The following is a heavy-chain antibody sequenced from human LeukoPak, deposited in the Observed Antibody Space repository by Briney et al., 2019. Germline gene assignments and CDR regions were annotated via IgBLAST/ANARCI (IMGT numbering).Heavy chain of an antibody. D-gene: IGHD1-26*01. CDR1: GGSISSSTYY. J-gene: IGHJ4*02. CDR2: IYYSVNT. CDR3: ARARSGKWGFDY. Sequence: SETLSLTCTVSGGSISSSTYYWGWIRQPPGKGLEWIGTIYYSVNTYYNPSLKSRVTISVDTSKNQFSLKLSSVTAADTAVYYCARARSGKWGFDYWGQGTLVTVSS. V-gene: IGHV4-39*07.